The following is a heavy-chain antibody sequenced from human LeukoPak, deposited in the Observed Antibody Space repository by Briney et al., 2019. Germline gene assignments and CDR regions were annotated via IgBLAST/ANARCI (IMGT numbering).Heavy chain of an antibody. D-gene: IGHD6-19*01. J-gene: IGHJ4*02. V-gene: IGHV3-23*01. Sequence: GGSLRLSCAASGFTFSSYAMSWVRQAPGKGLEWVSATSGSGGSTYYADSVKGRFTISRDNSKNTLYLQMNSLRAEDTAVYYCAKHKVAVAGNGPFDYWGQGTLVTVSS. CDR2: TSGSGGST. CDR3: AKHKVAVAGNGPFDY. CDR1: GFTFSSYA.